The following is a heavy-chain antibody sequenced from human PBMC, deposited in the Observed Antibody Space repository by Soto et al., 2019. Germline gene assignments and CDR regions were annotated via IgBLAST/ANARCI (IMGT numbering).Heavy chain of an antibody. D-gene: IGHD2-2*01. CDR2: IWYDGSNK. J-gene: IGHJ6*02. CDR3: ARVIRVPAASSPLAYGMDV. Sequence: HPGGSLRLSCAASGFTFSSYGMHXVRQAPGKGLEWVAVIWYDGSNKYYADSVKGRFTISRDNSKNTLYLQMNSLRAEDTAVYYCARVIRVPAASSPLAYGMDVWGQGTTVTVSS. V-gene: IGHV3-33*01. CDR1: GFTFSSYG.